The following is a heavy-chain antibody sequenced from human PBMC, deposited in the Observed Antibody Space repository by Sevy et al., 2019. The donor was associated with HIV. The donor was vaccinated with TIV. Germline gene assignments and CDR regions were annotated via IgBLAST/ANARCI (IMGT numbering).Heavy chain of an antibody. V-gene: IGHV3-53*01. CDR3: ARESGLGYYGPYGMDV. Sequence: GGSLRLSCAASGFTVSSNYMSWVRQAPGKGLEWVSVIYSGGSTYYPDSVKGRFTISRDNSKNTLYLQMNSLRAEDTAVYYCARESGLGYYGPYGMDVWGQGTTVTVSS. D-gene: IGHD3-10*01. J-gene: IGHJ6*02. CDR2: IYSGGST. CDR1: GFTVSSNY.